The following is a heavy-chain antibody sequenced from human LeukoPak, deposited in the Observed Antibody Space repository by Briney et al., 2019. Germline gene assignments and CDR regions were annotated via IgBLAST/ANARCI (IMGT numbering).Heavy chain of an antibody. CDR3: AREVTPYY. V-gene: IGHV3-7*01. CDR1: GFTFSDYY. CDR2: IKQDGSEK. D-gene: IGHD4-23*01. Sequence: GGSLRLSCVASGFTFSDYYMTWVRQPPGRGLEWVANIKQDGSEKYYVDSVKGRFTISRDNAKNSLFLQMNSLRAEDTAVYYCAREVTPYYWGQGTLVTVSS. J-gene: IGHJ4*02.